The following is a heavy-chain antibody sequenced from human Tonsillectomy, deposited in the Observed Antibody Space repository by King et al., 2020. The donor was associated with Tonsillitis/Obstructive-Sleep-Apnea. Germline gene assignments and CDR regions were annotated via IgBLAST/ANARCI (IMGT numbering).Heavy chain of an antibody. D-gene: IGHD1-26*01. CDR2: IWYDGSNK. CDR1: GFTFRSYG. J-gene: IGHJ4*02. Sequence: VQLVESGGGVVQPGRFLILSCEASGFTFRSYGMHWVRQAPGKGLEWGAVIWYDGSNKDYGDSVKGRFTISRDNSKNTLYLQMSSLRAEDTAVYYCARIDGGSYLASLDYWGQGTLVTVSS. CDR3: ARIDGGSYLASLDY. V-gene: IGHV3-33*01.